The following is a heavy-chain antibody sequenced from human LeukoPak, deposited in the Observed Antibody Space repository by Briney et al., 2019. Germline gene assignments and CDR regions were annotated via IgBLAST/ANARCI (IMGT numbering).Heavy chain of an antibody. V-gene: IGHV3-53*01. J-gene: IGHJ6*03. CDR3: ARVLPHYYYYMDV. D-gene: IGHD2/OR15-2a*01. CDR1: GFSVSSKY. Sequence: GGSLRLSCAISGFSVSSKYMSWVRQPPGKGLEWVSVIYSGGSTYYADSVKGRFTISRDNSKNTLYLQMNGLRAEDTAVYYCARVLPHYYYYMDVWGKGTTVTVSS. CDR2: IYSGGST.